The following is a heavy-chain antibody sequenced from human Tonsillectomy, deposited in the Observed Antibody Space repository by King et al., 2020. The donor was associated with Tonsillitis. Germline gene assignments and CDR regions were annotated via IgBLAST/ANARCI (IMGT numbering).Heavy chain of an antibody. V-gene: IGHV1-18*01. D-gene: IGHD6-13*01. CDR2: ISAYSGST. Sequence: QVQLVESRAGVKKPGASVKVSCWASGFTYSSYGISWVRQAPGQGLEWMGWISAYSGSTTYAQKFQGRVTLTTKKSTSTAYMGLRCLGSDDTAVYYCAEDSSSHPTGRMGVSGQGTTVTVSS. CDR3: AEDSSSHPTGRMGV. CDR1: GFTYSSYG. J-gene: IGHJ6*02.